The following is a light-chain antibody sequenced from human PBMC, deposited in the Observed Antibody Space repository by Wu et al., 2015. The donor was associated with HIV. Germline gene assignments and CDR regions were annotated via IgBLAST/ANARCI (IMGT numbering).Light chain of an antibody. J-gene: IGKJ1*01. CDR2: GAS. CDR3: QQYNTWPRT. CDR1: QSVSSS. V-gene: IGKV3-15*01. Sequence: EIVLTQSPGTLSLSPGERATLSCRASQSVSSSSLAWYQQKPGQAPRLLIYGASSRATGIPARFTGGGSGTEFTLTISSLQSDDFALYYCQQYNTWPRTFGQGAKVEI.